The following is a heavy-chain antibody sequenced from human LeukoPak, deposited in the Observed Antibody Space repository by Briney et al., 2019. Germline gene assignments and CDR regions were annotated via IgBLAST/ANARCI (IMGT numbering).Heavy chain of an antibody. V-gene: IGHV3-53*05. D-gene: IGHD3-10*01. Sequence: GGSLRLSCAAFGFTVRSNYMSWVRQAPGKGLEWVSVIYSGDSTSYAGSVQGRFTISRDNSKNALYLQMNRLRGEDTAVYYCAREHYNGRYYDMDVWGKGTAVTVSS. CDR3: AREHYNGRYYDMDV. J-gene: IGHJ6*03. CDR1: GFTVRSNY. CDR2: IYSGDST.